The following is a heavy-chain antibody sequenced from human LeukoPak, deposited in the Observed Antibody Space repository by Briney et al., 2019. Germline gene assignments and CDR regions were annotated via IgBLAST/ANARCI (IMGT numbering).Heavy chain of an antibody. V-gene: IGHV4-61*02. CDR2: IYTSGST. Sequence: PSQTLSLTCTVSGGSISSGSYQWTWIRQPAGKGLEWIGRIYTSGSTNYNPSLKSRVTISVDRSKNHFSLKLSSLTAADTAVYYWARMNYYGSGSLDYWGQETLVTVSS. D-gene: IGHD3-10*01. J-gene: IGHJ4*02. CDR1: GGSISSGSYQ. CDR3: ARMNYYGSGSLDY.